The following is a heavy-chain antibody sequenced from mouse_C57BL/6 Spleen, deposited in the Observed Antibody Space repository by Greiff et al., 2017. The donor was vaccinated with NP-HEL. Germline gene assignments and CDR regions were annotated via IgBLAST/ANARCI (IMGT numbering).Heavy chain of an antibody. CDR1: GYAFSSYW. Sequence: VKLQESGAELVKPGASVKISCKASGYAFSSYWMNWVKQRPGKGLEWIGQIYPGDGDTNYNGKFKGKATLTADKSSSTAYMQLSSLTSEDSAVYFCARRDYSNSYWYFDVWGTGTTVTVSS. CDR2: IYPGDGDT. V-gene: IGHV1-80*01. CDR3: ARRDYSNSYWYFDV. J-gene: IGHJ1*03. D-gene: IGHD2-5*01.